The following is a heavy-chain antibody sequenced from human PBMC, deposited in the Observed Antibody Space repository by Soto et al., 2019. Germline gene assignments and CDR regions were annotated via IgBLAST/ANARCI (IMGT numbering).Heavy chain of an antibody. Sequence: QVQLQQWGAGLLKPSETLSLSCAVYGGYFNDNYYTWFRQPPGKGLEWIGEISRSGTTKYIPSLKRRASLSFDTSKTQVSLKVTSVTAADTAVYYCATSLWFGTQVELWGQGALVTGAS. V-gene: IGHV4-34*01. J-gene: IGHJ5*02. CDR3: ATSLWFGTQVEL. D-gene: IGHD3-10*01. CDR1: GGYFNDNY. CDR2: ISRSGTT.